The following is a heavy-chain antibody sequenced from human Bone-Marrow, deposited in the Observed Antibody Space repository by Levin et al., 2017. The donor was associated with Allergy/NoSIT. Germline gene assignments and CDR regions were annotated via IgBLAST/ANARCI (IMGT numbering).Heavy chain of an antibody. CDR1: GFTFSYYG. J-gene: IGHJ4*02. CDR3: ARDQTRTYVDY. Sequence: GESLKISCAASGFTFSYYGINWVRQAPGRGLEWISYIANPGSDVTYYAESVKGRFTISRDNAKNSVYLQMNSLRAEDTAVYYCARDQTRTYVDYWGQGTLVTVSS. V-gene: IGHV3-21*05. D-gene: IGHD1-14*01. CDR2: IANPGSDVT.